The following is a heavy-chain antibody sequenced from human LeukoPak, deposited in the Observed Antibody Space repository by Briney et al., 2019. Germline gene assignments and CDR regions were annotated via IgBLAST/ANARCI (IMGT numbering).Heavy chain of an antibody. J-gene: IGHJ3*02. CDR3: ARRAYGAFDI. CDR1: GFTFSGSS. Sequence: GGSLRLSCAASGFTFSGSSMHWVRQASGKGLEWVGRVRNKANNYATAYAASMKGRFTISRDDSKNTAYLQMKSLKTEDTAVYYCARRAYGAFDIWGQGTMVTVSS. D-gene: IGHD2-8*01. V-gene: IGHV3-73*01. CDR2: VRNKANNYAT.